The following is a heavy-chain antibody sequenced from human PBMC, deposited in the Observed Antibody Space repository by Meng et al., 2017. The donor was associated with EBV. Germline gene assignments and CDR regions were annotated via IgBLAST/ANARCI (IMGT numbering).Heavy chain of an antibody. CDR3: ARVGIAVAGTGDY. V-gene: IGHV1-2*06. Sequence: VRVVQSGAEVKKPGASVKVSCKASGYTFTGYYMHWVRQAPGQGLEWMGRINPNSGGTNYAQKFQGRVTMTRDTSISTAYMELSRLRSDDTAVYYCARVGIAVAGTGDYWGQGTLVTVSS. J-gene: IGHJ4*02. CDR2: INPNSGGT. CDR1: GYTFTGYY. D-gene: IGHD6-19*01.